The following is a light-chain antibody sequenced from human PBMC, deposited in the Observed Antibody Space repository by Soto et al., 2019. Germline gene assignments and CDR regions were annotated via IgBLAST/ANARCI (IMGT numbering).Light chain of an antibody. Sequence: DIVMTQSPLSLPVTPGEPASISCRSSQSLLHSNGYNYLDWYLQKPGQSPQLLIYLGSNRASGVPDRFSGSGSGTDFTLKISRVEAEDVGVYYCMQALLTPSFGQGTKVEIK. J-gene: IGKJ1*01. CDR2: LGS. V-gene: IGKV2-28*01. CDR3: MQALLTPS. CDR1: QSLLHSNGYNY.